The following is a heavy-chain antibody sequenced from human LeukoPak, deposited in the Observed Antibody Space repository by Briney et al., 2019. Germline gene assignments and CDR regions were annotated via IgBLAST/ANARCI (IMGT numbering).Heavy chain of an antibody. J-gene: IGHJ4*02. D-gene: IGHD3-22*01. V-gene: IGHV4-34*01. CDR2: INHSGST. CDR3: ARRQYYYDSSGYYWSLDY. Sequence: SETLSLTCAVYGGSFSGYYWSWIRQPPGKGLEWIGEINHSGSTNYNPSLKSRVTISVDTSKNQFSLKLSSVTAADTAVYYCARRQYYYDSSGYYWSLDYWGQGTLVTVSS. CDR1: GGSFSGYY.